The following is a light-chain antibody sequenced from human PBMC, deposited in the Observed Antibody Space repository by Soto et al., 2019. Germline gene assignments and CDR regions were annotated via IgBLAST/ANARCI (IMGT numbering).Light chain of an antibody. V-gene: IGLV2-14*01. CDR3: NSFTRSNTVV. CDR2: EVT. J-gene: IGLJ2*01. Sequence: QSALTQPASVSGSPGQSNTISCTGSNSDIGGYNYVSWYQHHPGKAPKLMIHEVTNRPSGVSNRFSGSKSGNTASLTISGLQAEDEADYYCNSFTRSNTVVFGGGTKLTVL. CDR1: NSDIGGYNY.